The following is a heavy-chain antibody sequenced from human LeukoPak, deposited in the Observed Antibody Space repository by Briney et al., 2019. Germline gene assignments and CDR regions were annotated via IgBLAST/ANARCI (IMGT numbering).Heavy chain of an antibody. V-gene: IGHV4-39*01. CDR3: ARVARGGSYSYGYIDYYYYYYMDV. CDR1: GGSISSSSYY. D-gene: IGHD5-18*01. J-gene: IGHJ6*03. CDR2: IYYSGST. Sequence: SETLSLTCTVSGGSISSSSYYWGWIRQPPGKGLEWIGSIYYSGSTYYNPSLKSRVTISVETSKNQFRLKLSSVTDADTAVYYCARVARGGSYSYGYIDYYYYYYMDVWGKGTTVTVSS.